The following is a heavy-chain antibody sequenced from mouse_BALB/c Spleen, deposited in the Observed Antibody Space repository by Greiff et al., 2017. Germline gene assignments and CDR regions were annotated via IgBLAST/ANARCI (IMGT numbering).Heavy chain of an antibody. CDR3: ARDNYYGSRSFAY. V-gene: IGHV7-1*02. CDR2: SRNKANDYTT. J-gene: IGHJ3*01. D-gene: IGHD1-1*01. CDR1: GFTFSDFY. Sequence: EVMLVESGGGLVQPGGSLRLSCATSGFTFSDFYMAWVRQPPGKRLEWIAASRNKANDYTTEYSASVKGRFIVSRDTSQSILYLQMNALRAEDTAIYYCARDNYYGSRSFAYWGQGTLVTVSA.